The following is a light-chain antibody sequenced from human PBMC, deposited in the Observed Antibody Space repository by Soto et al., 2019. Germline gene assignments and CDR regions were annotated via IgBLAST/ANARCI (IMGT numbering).Light chain of an antibody. CDR1: QSISSSY. CDR3: QQYGGSPRT. J-gene: IGKJ1*01. CDR2: GAS. Sequence: EIVLTQTPGTLSLSPGERATLSCRASQSISSSYLTWYQQKPGQAPRLLMYGASSRATGIPDRFSGSGSGTDFTLTIRRLEPEDFAVYYCQQYGGSPRTFGQGTKVESK. V-gene: IGKV3-20*01.